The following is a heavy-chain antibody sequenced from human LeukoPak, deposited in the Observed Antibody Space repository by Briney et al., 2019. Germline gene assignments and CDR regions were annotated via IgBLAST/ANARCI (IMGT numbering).Heavy chain of an antibody. Sequence: ASVKVSCKASGYTFTSYGISWVRQAPGQGLEWMGWISPYNGNTNYSQKLQGRVTMTTDTSTTTAYMELRSLRSDDTAVYYCAREMATIVSQFDYWGQGTLVTVSS. CDR2: ISPYNGNT. D-gene: IGHD5-24*01. CDR1: GYTFTSYG. V-gene: IGHV1-18*01. J-gene: IGHJ4*02. CDR3: AREMATIVSQFDY.